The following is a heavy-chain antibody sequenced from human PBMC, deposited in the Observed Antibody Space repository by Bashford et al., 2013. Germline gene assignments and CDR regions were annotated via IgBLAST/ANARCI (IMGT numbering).Heavy chain of an antibody. J-gene: IGHJ6*01. V-gene: IGHV2-26*01. CDR2: IFSNDEK. D-gene: IGHD5-18*01. CDR1: GFSLSNARMG. CDR3: ARASDTAMAYYYYYGMDV. Sequence: SGPTLVKPTETLTLTCTVSGFSLSNARMGVSWIRQPPGKALEWLAHIFSNDEKSYSTSLKSRLTISKDTSKSQVVLTMTNMDPVDTATYYCARASDTAMAYYYYYGMDVWGPRGHGSPSP.